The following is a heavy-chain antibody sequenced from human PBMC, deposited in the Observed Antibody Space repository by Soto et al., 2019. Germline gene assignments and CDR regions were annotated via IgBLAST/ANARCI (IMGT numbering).Heavy chain of an antibody. CDR2: IDWDDDK. J-gene: IGHJ5*02. V-gene: IGHV2-70*01. CDR1: GFSLSTSGMC. CDR3: ARIRYYGSGSYGWFDP. D-gene: IGHD3-10*01. Sequence: SGPTLVNPTQTLTLTCTFSGFSLSTSGMCVSWIRQPPGKALEWLALIDWDDDKYYSTSLKTRLTISKDTSKNQVVLTMTNMDPVDTATYYCARIRYYGSGSYGWFDPWGQGXLVTVYS.